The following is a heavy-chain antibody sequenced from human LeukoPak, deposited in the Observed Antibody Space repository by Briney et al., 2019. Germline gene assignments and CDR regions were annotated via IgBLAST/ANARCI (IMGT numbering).Heavy chain of an antibody. J-gene: IGHJ4*02. CDR2: ISSSSSYI. V-gene: IGHV3-21*04. CDR3: AKKSLWSGPFDY. D-gene: IGHD3-3*01. CDR1: GFTFSSYS. Sequence: GGSLRLSCAASGFTFSSYSMNWVRQAPGKGLEWVSSISSSSSYIYYADSVKGRFTISRDNAKNSLYLQMNGLRAEDTAVYYCAKKSLWSGPFDYWGQGTLVTVFS.